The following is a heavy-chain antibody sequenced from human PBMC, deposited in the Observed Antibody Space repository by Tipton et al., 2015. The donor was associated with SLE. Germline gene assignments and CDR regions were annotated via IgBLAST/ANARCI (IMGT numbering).Heavy chain of an antibody. J-gene: IGHJ4*02. CDR3: ARSTTIAVAGT. Sequence: TLSLTCTVSGGSISSSSYYWGWIRQPPGKGLEWIGSIYYSGSTYYNPSLKSRVTISVDTSKNQFSLKLSSVTAADTAVYYCARSTTIAVAGTWGQGTLVTVSS. V-gene: IGHV4-39*07. CDR2: IYYSGST. CDR1: GGSISSSSYY. D-gene: IGHD6-19*01.